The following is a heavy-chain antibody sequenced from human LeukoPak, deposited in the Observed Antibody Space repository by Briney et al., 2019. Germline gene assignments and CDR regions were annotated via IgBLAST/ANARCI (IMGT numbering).Heavy chain of an antibody. V-gene: IGHV3-23*01. Sequence: GGSLRLSCAASGFTSSNYVMSWVRQAPGKGLEWVSGISGSGDSTYYADSVKGRFTISRDNSKNTLYLQMNSLRVEDTATYYCAKVRAPSGWFNSDYWGQGTLVTVSS. CDR1: GFTSSNYV. CDR3: AKVRAPSGWFNSDY. J-gene: IGHJ4*02. D-gene: IGHD6-19*01. CDR2: ISGSGDST.